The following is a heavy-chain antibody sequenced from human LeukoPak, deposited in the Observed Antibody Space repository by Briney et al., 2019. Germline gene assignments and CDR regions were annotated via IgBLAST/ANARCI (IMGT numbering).Heavy chain of an antibody. J-gene: IGHJ4*02. CDR2: ISGSGGST. V-gene: IGHV3-23*01. CDR1: GFTFSSYA. CDR3: ANRNGRAAAFVYFDY. D-gene: IGHD6-13*01. Sequence: GGSLRLSCAASGFTFSSYAMSWVRQAPGKGLEWVSAISGSGGSTYYADSVKGRFTTSRDNSKNTLYLQMNSLRAEDTAVYYCANRNGRAAAFVYFDYWGQGTLVTVSS.